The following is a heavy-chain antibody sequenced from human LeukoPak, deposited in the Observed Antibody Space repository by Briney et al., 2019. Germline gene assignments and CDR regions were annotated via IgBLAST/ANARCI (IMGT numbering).Heavy chain of an antibody. D-gene: IGHD3-10*01. CDR2: ISSTGGTA. CDR1: GFTFSSFG. J-gene: IGHJ4*02. V-gene: IGHV3-23*01. Sequence: PGGSLRLSCAASGFTFSSFGMSWVRQAPGKGLEWVSAISSTGGTAYYADSVKGRFTISRDNSKNTLYLQMNSLRAEDTAVYYCARASFNTAWFGESFDYWGQGTLVTVSS. CDR3: ARASFNTAWFGESFDY.